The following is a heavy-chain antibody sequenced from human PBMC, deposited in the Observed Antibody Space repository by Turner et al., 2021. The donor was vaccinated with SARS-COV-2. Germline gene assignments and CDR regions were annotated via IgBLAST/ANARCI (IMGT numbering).Heavy chain of an antibody. CDR2: IYYSGSI. V-gene: IGHV4-59*01. J-gene: IGHJ5*02. CDR1: AGAISSYY. D-gene: IGHD3-3*01. CDR3: ARNRYDFWSGYYYSGFDP. Sequence: QVQLQESGPGLVKPSETLSCTCTVSAGAISSYYWSWIRHPPGKGLEGIGHIYYSGSINYNPSIKCRVTISVDTSKNQFSLKLSSVTAADTAVYYSARNRYDFWSGYYYSGFDPWGQGTLVTVSS.